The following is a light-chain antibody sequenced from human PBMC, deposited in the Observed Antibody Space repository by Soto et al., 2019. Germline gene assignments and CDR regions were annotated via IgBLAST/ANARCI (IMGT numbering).Light chain of an antibody. V-gene: IGKV3-15*01. CDR1: QSVSRN. J-gene: IGKJ5*01. CDR3: QQYNTWPPIT. CDR2: GAS. Sequence: IVMTQSPATLSVSPWESATLSCRASQSVSRNLAWFQHKPGQAPRLLIYGASTRATGVAARFSGSGSGTEFTLTISSLQSEDFAVYFCQQYNTWPPITFGQGTRLEIK.